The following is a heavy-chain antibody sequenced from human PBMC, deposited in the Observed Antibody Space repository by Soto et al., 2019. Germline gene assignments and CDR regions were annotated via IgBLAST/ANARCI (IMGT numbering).Heavy chain of an antibody. V-gene: IGHV3-74*01. D-gene: IGHD4-17*01. CDR2: INSDGSST. CDR3: ARVNYGDYGGVYDY. CDR1: GFTVSSYL. Sequence: EVQLVASGGGLVQPGGSLRLSCAASGFTVSSYLMHWVRQAPGKGLVWVSRINSDGSSTSFADSVKGRFTISRDNAKNTLDLQMNSLSADDTAVYYCARVNYGDYGGVYDYWGQGTLVTVSS. J-gene: IGHJ4*02.